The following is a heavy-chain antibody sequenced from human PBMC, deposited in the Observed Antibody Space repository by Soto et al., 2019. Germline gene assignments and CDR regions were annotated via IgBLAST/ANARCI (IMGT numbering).Heavy chain of an antibody. V-gene: IGHV3-23*01. CDR1: GFTFSSYA. D-gene: IGHD1-26*01. Sequence: PGGSLRLSCAASGFTFSSYAMSWVRQAPGKGLEWVSGISGSGGSTYYADSVKGRFTISRDNSKNTLYLQMNSLRAEDTAVYYCARDQWELPARWNYYYGMDVWGQGTTVTVSS. CDR2: ISGSGGST. CDR3: ARDQWELPARWNYYYGMDV. J-gene: IGHJ6*02.